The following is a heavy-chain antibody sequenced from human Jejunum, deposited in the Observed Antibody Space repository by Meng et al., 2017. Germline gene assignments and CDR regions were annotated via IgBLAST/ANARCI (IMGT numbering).Heavy chain of an antibody. J-gene: IGHJ4*02. CDR1: GESFSGYY. Sequence: QVQVKQWGPGMLKPSETLSLTCAVVGESFSGYYWNWLRQSPGKGLEWIGQITYTGVVDYNPSLKSRVTIFGDTPKRQFSLNLTSVTAADTAVYYCARVLALIDSWGQGTLVTVSS. V-gene: IGHV4-34*02. D-gene: IGHD3-3*02. CDR3: ARVLALIDS. CDR2: ITYTGVV.